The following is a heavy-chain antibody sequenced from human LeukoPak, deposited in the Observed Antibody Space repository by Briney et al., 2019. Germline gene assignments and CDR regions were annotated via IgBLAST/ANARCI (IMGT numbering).Heavy chain of an antibody. CDR1: GFTFSSYG. Sequence: AGGSLRLSCAASGFTFSSYGMHWVRQAPGKGLEWAAVIWYDGSNKYYADSVKGRFTISRDNSKNTLYLQMNSLRAEDTAVYYCARDHVVTTLGFDYWGQGTLVTVSS. CDR2: IWYDGSNK. V-gene: IGHV3-33*01. D-gene: IGHD4-23*01. CDR3: ARDHVVTTLGFDY. J-gene: IGHJ4*02.